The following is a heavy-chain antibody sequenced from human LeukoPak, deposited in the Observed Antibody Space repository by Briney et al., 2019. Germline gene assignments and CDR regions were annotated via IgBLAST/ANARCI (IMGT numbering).Heavy chain of an antibody. D-gene: IGHD3-22*01. Sequence: SVKVSCKASGGTFSSYTISWVRQAPGQGLEWMGRIIPILGIANYAQKFQGRVTITADKSTSTAYMELSSLRSEDTAVYYCAREEGYYDSSGYSFVSDYWGQGTLVTVSS. J-gene: IGHJ4*02. V-gene: IGHV1-69*04. CDR1: GGTFSSYT. CDR2: IIPILGIA. CDR3: AREEGYYDSSGYSFVSDY.